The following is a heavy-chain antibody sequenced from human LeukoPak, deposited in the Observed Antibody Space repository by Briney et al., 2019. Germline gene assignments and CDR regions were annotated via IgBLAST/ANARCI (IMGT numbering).Heavy chain of an antibody. J-gene: IGHJ5*02. CDR2: INHSGST. CDR1: GGSFSGYY. CDR3: ARKSSVTTVINWFDP. V-gene: IGHV4-34*01. D-gene: IGHD4-17*01. Sequence: SETLSLTCAVYGGSFSGYYWSWIRQPPGEGLQWIGEINHSGSTNYNPSLKSRVTISVDTSKNQFSLKLSSMTAADTAVYYCARKSSVTTVINWFDPWGQGTLVTVSS.